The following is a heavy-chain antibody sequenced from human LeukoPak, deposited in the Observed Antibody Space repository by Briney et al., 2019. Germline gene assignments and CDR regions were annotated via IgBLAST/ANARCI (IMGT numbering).Heavy chain of an antibody. CDR3: ARDWRYCSSSSCLAMDV. Sequence: PGGSLRLSCAASGFTFSTYTMYRVRHPPGKGLEWVANIERDGSEKYYVDSVKGRFIISRDNAKNSLYLEMNSLRAEDTAVYYCARDWRYCSSSSCLAMDVWGQGTTVTVSS. J-gene: IGHJ6*02. CDR1: GFTFSTYT. D-gene: IGHD2-2*01. CDR2: IERDGSEK. V-gene: IGHV3-7*01.